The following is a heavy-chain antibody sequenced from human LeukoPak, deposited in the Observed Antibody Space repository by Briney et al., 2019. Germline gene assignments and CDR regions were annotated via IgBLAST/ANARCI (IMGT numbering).Heavy chain of an antibody. J-gene: IGHJ5*02. D-gene: IGHD6-19*01. CDR3: ARPIVGYSSGWHDGTNWLDP. Sequence: ASVKVSCKASGYTFTGYYMHWVRQAPGQGLEWMGIINPSGGSTSYAQKFQGRVTMTRDTSTSTVYMELSSLRSEDTAVYYCARPIVGYSSGWHDGTNWLDPWGQGTLVTVSS. V-gene: IGHV1-46*01. CDR2: INPSGGST. CDR1: GYTFTGYY.